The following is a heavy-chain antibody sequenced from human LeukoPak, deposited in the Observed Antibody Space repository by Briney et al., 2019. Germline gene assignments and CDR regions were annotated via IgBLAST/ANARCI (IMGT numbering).Heavy chain of an antibody. CDR2: INHSGST. Sequence: SETLSLTCAVYGGSFSDYYWSWIRQPPGKGLEWIGEINHSGSTNYNPSLKSRVTISVDTSKNQFSLKLSSVTAADTAVYYCARGEPGAATPPRDSSSPRPGYYYYMDVWGKGTTVTVSS. V-gene: IGHV4-34*01. CDR3: ARGEPGAATPPRDSSSPRPGYYYYMDV. J-gene: IGHJ6*03. D-gene: IGHD6-6*01. CDR1: GGSFSDYY.